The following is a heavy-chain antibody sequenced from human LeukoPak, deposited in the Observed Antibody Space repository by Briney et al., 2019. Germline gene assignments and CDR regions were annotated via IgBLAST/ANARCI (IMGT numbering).Heavy chain of an antibody. CDR2: ISSSGSTI. J-gene: IGHJ4*02. V-gene: IGHV3-48*03. D-gene: IGHD3-10*01. CDR3: ARDGGDYGSGSYRLRH. CDR1: GFTFSSYE. Sequence: GGSLRLSCAASGFTFSSYEMNWVRQAPGKGLEWVSYISSSGSTIYYADSVKGRFTISRDNAKKSLYLQMDSLRAEDTAVYYCARDGGDYGSGSYRLRHWGQGTLVTVSS.